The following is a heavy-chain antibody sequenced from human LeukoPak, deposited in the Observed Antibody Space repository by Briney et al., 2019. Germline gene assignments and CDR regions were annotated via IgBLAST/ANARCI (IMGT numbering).Heavy chain of an antibody. Sequence: GASVKVSCKASGYTFTGYYMHWVRQAPGQGLEWMGWISAYNGNTNYAQKLQGRVTMTTDTSTSTAYMELRSLRSDDTAVYYCARDRGRVVRGVVDYWGQGTLVTVSS. J-gene: IGHJ4*02. V-gene: IGHV1-18*04. CDR2: ISAYNGNT. D-gene: IGHD3-10*01. CDR3: ARDRGRVVRGVVDY. CDR1: GYTFTGYY.